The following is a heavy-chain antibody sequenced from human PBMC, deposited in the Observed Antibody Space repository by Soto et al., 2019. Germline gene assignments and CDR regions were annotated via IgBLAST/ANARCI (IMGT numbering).Heavy chain of an antibody. D-gene: IGHD3-10*01. V-gene: IGHV4-31*03. CDR3: ARSGWYGEFTGYYYGMDV. CDR1: GGSISSGGYY. J-gene: IGHJ6*02. CDR2: IYYSGST. Sequence: LSLTCTVSGGSISSGGYYWSWIRQHPGKGLEWIGYIYYSGSTYYNPSLKSRVTISVDTSKNQFSLKLSSVTAADTAVYYCARSGWYGEFTGYYYGMDVWGQGTTVTVSS.